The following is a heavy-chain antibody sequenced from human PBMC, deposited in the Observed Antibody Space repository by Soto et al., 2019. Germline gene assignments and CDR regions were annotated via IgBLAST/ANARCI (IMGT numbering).Heavy chain of an antibody. Sequence: QVQLVQSGAEVKKPGSSVKVSCKASGGTFSSYTSSWVRQAPGQGLEWMGRIIPILGIANYAQKFQGRVTITADKSTSTAYMELSSLRSEDTAVYYCASLGTYPAFDIWGQGTMVTVSS. CDR3: ASLGTYPAFDI. D-gene: IGHD3-16*01. CDR1: GGTFSSYT. J-gene: IGHJ3*02. CDR2: IIPILGIA. V-gene: IGHV1-69*02.